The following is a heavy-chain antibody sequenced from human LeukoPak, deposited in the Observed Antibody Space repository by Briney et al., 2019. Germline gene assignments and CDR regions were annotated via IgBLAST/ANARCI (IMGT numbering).Heavy chain of an antibody. CDR1: GLTFSIYA. J-gene: IGHJ5*02. Sequence: GGSLRLSCAASGLTFSIYAMYWVRQAPGKGLEWVAVISYDGSNKYYADSVKGRFTISRDNSKNTLYLQMNSLRAEDTAVYYCARPRGAAAGTFGFDPWGQGTLVTVSS. CDR2: ISYDGSNK. V-gene: IGHV3-30*03. CDR3: ARPRGAAAGTFGFDP. D-gene: IGHD6-13*01.